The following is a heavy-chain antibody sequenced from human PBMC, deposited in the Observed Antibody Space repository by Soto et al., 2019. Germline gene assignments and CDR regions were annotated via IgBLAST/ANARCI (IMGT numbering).Heavy chain of an antibody. J-gene: IGHJ5*02. CDR3: ARDLHDYVSFRFDP. V-gene: IGHV3-21*05. CDR2: ISSSSSYI. D-gene: IGHD3-16*01. Sequence: GGSLRLSCAASGLTFSSYSMNWVRQAPGKGLEWVSYISSSSSYIYYADSVKGRFTISRDNAKNSLKLQINSLRAEDKAVYYCARDLHDYVSFRFDPWGQGTLVTVSS. CDR1: GLTFSSYS.